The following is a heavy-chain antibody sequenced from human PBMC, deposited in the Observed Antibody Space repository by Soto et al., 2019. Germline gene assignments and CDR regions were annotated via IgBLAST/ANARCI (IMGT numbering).Heavy chain of an antibody. V-gene: IGHV4-59*08. CDR3: ARLWFGEPVDY. CDR2: IYYSGST. Sequence: XXTLSLPFTVSGGSISSYYWRWIRQPPGKGLEWIGYIYYSGSTNYNPSLKSRVTISVDTSKNQFSLKLTSVTAADTAVYYCARLWFGEPVDYWGQGTLVTVSS. J-gene: IGHJ4*02. CDR1: GGSISSYY. D-gene: IGHD3-10*01.